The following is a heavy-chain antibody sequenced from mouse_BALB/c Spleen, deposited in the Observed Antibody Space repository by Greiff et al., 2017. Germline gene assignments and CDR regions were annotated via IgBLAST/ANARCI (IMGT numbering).Heavy chain of an antibody. Sequence: SGPELVKPGASVKISCKASGYSFTGYNMTWVKQSNGKSLEWIGNIDPYYGGTSYNQKFRGKATLTVDNSSSTSYMQLKSLTSEDSAVYYCATRGGGSSYLDYWGQGTTLTVSS. J-gene: IGHJ2*01. D-gene: IGHD1-1*01. CDR3: ATRGGGSSYLDY. CDR2: IDPYYGGT. V-gene: IGHV1S135*01. CDR1: GYSFTGYN.